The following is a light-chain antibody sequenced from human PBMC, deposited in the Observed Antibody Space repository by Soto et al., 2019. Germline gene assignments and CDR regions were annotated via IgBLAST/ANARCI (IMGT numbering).Light chain of an antibody. CDR3: AAWDDRLNGYV. V-gene: IGLV1-44*01. Sequence: QSVLTQPASVSGSPGQSITISCSGTSSNIGSNTVNWYQQLPGAAPKLLIYINNQRPSGVPARFSGSKSGTSASLAISGLQSEDEADFYCAAWDDRLNGYVFGTGTKVTVL. CDR1: SSNIGSNT. CDR2: INN. J-gene: IGLJ1*01.